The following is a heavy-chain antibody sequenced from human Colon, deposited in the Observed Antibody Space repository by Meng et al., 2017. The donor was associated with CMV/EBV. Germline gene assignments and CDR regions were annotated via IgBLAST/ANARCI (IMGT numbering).Heavy chain of an antibody. CDR3: ARSNYSTFEGGRPYYYYGLDV. J-gene: IGHJ6*02. D-gene: IGHD3-16*01. Sequence: GSLRLSCTVSGGSMITYYYTWIRQTPGRGLEWLGYVYFSGRTKYNPSLRSRVSMSLGISQNQVSLNLSSVTAADTAVYYCARSNYSTFEGGRPYYYYGLDVWGQGTPVTVSS. CDR1: GGSMITYY. V-gene: IGHV4-59*01. CDR2: VYFSGRT.